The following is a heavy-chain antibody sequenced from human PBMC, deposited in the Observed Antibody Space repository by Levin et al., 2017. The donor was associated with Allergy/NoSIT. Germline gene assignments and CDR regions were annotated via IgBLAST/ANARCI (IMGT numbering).Heavy chain of an antibody. D-gene: IGHD6-13*01. Sequence: GESLKISCKASGYTFTSYGISWVRQAPGQGLEWMGWISAYNGNTNYAQKLQGRVTMTTDTSTSTAYMELRSLRSDDTAVYYCARASSSWEAFDIWGQGTMVTVSS. J-gene: IGHJ3*02. CDR2: ISAYNGNT. CDR1: GYTFTSYG. CDR3: ARASSSWEAFDI. V-gene: IGHV1-18*01.